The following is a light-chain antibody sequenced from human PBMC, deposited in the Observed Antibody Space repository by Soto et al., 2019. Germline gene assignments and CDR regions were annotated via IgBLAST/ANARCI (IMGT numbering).Light chain of an antibody. CDR2: RAS. CDR3: QQYYTGIA. J-gene: IGKJ5*01. Sequence: MTQPLAFLAVSLRERATGHETCSHSFLHSSNNENSVAWYQQKAGQHPKLRIYRASIRESGGPDRFSGSGSGTDFTLTISSLQAEDVAVYYCQQYYTGIAFGQGTRLRL. CDR1: HSFLHSSNNENS. V-gene: IGKV4-1*01.